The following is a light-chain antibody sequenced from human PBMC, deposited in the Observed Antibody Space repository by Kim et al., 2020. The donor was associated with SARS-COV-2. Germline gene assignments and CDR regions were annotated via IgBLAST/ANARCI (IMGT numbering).Light chain of an antibody. CDR1: QTVRNNF. V-gene: IGKV3-20*01. CDR2: AAS. CDR3: QQYGSTPYN. Sequence: PGERGTPSSWASQTVRNNFLAWYQQRSGQAPRLLIYAASYRAPGIPDRFSGSGSGTDFTLTISRLEPEDFAVYYCQQYGSTPYNFGQGTKLEIK. J-gene: IGKJ2*01.